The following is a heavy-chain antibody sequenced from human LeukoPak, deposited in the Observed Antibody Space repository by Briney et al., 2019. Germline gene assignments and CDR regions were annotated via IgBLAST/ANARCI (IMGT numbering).Heavy chain of an antibody. Sequence: XXXXSGGSISSSSYYWGWIRQSPGKGLEWIGYIYYSGSTNYNPSLKSRFTISVDTSKNQFSLKLSSVTAAGAAVYXXXXXXXXTXEXXXDIWGQXTXVTVSS. D-gene: IGHD5-24*01. J-gene: IGHJ3*02. V-gene: IGHV4-61*05. CDR3: XXXXXXTXEXXXDI. CDR1: GGSISSSSYY. CDR2: IYYSGST.